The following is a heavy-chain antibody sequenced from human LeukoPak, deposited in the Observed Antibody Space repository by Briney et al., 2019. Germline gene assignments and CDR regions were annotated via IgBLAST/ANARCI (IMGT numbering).Heavy chain of an antibody. J-gene: IGHJ4*02. V-gene: IGHV1-2*02. CDR2: INPNSGGT. CDR1: GYTFAGYY. D-gene: IGHD6-25*01. CDR3: ARDISRYSSATFDY. Sequence: GASVKVSCKASGYTFAGYYMHWVRQAPGQGLEWMGWINPNSGGTNYAQKFQGRVTMTRDTSISTAYMELSRLRSDDTAVYYCARDISRYSSATFDYWGQGTLVTVSS.